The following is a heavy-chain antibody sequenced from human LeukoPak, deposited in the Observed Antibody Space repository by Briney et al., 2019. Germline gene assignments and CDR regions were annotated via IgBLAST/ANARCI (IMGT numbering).Heavy chain of an antibody. CDR1: GYTFTSYG. CDR2: INPNSGGT. CDR3: ARVMLGGENYDAFDI. J-gene: IGHJ3*02. Sequence: GASVKVSCKASGYTFTSYGISWVRQAPGQGLEWMGWINPNSGGTNYAQKFQGRVTMTRDTSISTAYMELSRLRSDDTAVYYCARVMLGGENYDAFDIWGQGTMVTVSS. D-gene: IGHD3-16*01. V-gene: IGHV1-2*02.